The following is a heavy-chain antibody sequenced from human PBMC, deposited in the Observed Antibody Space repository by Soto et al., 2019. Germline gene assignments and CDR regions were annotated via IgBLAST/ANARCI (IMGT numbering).Heavy chain of an antibody. CDR3: ARSLGYCSSTSCYPPPDGIWFDP. V-gene: IGHV1-18*01. D-gene: IGHD2-2*01. J-gene: IGHJ5*02. Sequence: ASVKVSCKGSGYTFTSYGISWVRQAPGQGLEWMGWISAYNGNTNYAQKLQGRVTMTTDTSTSTAYMELRSLRSDDTAVYYCARSLGYCSSTSCYPPPDGIWFDPWGQGTLVTVSS. CDR1: GYTFTSYG. CDR2: ISAYNGNT.